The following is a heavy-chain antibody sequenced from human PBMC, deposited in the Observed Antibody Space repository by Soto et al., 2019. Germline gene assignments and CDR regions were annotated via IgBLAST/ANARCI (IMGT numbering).Heavy chain of an antibody. V-gene: IGHV3-23*01. D-gene: IGHD6-19*01. CDR3: AKGPYSSGWYYFDY. J-gene: IGHJ4*02. CDR2: ISGSGGST. CDR1: GFTFSSYA. Sequence: EVQLLESGGGLVQPGGSLRLSCAAAGFTFSSYAMSWVRQAPGKGLEWVSAISGSGGSTYYADSVKGRFTISRDNSKNTLYLQMNILRAEDTAVYYCAKGPYSSGWYYFDYWGPGTLVTVSS.